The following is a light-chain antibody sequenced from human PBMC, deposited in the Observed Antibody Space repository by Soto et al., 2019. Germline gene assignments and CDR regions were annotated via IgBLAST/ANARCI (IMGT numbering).Light chain of an antibody. Sequence: IQLTQSPSSLSSSVGDRVTITCRASQGISSYLAWYQQKPGKAPKLLIYAATTLQSGVPSRFSGSGSGTDFTLTISSLQPEDFATYYCQQLNSYPTFGQGTKVDIK. CDR3: QQLNSYPT. V-gene: IGKV1-9*01. CDR1: QGISSY. J-gene: IGKJ1*01. CDR2: AAT.